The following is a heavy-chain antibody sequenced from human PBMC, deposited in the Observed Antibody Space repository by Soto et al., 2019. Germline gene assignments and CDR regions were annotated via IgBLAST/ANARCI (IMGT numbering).Heavy chain of an antibody. D-gene: IGHD3-3*01. CDR1: GYTFTDYY. V-gene: IGHV1-2*02. Sequence: GASVKVSCKASGYTFTDYYVHWVRQAPGQGLEWMGWINSKSGGTNYAQKFQGRVTMTRDTSISTAYMELSRLTHDDTAVYYCARGGITVFGVIDYWGQGTPVTVS. CDR3: ARGGITVFGVIDY. CDR2: INSKSGGT. J-gene: IGHJ4*02.